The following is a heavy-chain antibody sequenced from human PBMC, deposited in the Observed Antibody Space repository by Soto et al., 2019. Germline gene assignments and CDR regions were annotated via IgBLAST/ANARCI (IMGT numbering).Heavy chain of an antibody. J-gene: IGHJ4*02. V-gene: IGHV3-21*01. CDR3: ASTIFGVVTGAFRGTATGVY. CDR2: ISSSSSYI. CDR1: GFTFSSYS. Sequence: GGSLRLSCAASGFTFSSYSMNWVRQAPGKGLEWVSSISSSSSYIYYADSVKGRFTISRDNAKNSLYLQMNSLRAEDTAVYYCASTIFGVVTGAFRGTATGVYWGQGTLVTVSS. D-gene: IGHD3-3*01.